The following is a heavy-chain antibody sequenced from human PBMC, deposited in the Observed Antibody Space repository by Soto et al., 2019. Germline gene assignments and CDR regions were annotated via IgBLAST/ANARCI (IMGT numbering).Heavy chain of an antibody. CDR3: TTWLTAHFDY. D-gene: IGHD2-21*02. CDR2: GRTGNT. CDR1: GFTLSDYY. J-gene: IGHJ4*02. V-gene: IGHV3-11*03. Sequence: KPGGSLRLSCVASGFTLSDYYVDWVRQAPGKGLEWVGRTGNTHYSDSVRGRFTLSRDYSRNILFLQMDSLRADDTALYYCTTWLTAHFDYWGRGTQVTVSS.